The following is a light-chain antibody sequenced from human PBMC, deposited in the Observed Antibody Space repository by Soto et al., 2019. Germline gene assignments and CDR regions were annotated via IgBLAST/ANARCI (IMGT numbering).Light chain of an antibody. V-gene: IGLV2-8*01. J-gene: IGLJ1*01. Sequence: QYVLTQPPSASGSPGQSVTISCTGTNSDVGGYNFVSWYQQHPGKAPKLMIYEVSKRPSGVPDRFSGSKSGNTASLTVSGLQAEDEADYYCSSYASSNNFVFGTGTKVTVL. CDR2: EVS. CDR1: NSDVGGYNF. CDR3: SSYASSNNFV.